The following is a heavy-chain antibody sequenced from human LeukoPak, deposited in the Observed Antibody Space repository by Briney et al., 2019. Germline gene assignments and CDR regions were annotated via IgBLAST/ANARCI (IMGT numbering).Heavy chain of an antibody. CDR1: GYTFTAYG. CDR2: ISAYNGNT. Sequence: GASVKVSCKASGYTFTAYGISWVRQAPGQGLEWMGWISAYNGNTNYAQKFQGRVTMTTDTSTSTGYMELRSLRSDDTAVYYCARDLQLELPGDYYYGMDVWGQGTTVTVSS. D-gene: IGHD1-7*01. CDR3: ARDLQLELPGDYYYGMDV. V-gene: IGHV1-18*01. J-gene: IGHJ6*02.